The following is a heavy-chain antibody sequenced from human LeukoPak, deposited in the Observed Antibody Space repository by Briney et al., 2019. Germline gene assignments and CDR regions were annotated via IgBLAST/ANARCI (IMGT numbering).Heavy chain of an antibody. D-gene: IGHD3-10*01. J-gene: IGHJ6*02. CDR2: ISFDGSDN. V-gene: IGHV3-30*18. CDR3: AKAHYSGSGSYSNGLDYYYFGMDV. CDR1: GFTFSAYG. Sequence: PGGSLRLSCAASGFTFSAYGMHWVRQAPGKGLGWVAVISFDGSDNDYADSLKGRFAISRDNSENTLYLQMNSLRAEDTAVYYCAKAHYSGSGSYSNGLDYYYFGMDVWGQGTTVTVSS.